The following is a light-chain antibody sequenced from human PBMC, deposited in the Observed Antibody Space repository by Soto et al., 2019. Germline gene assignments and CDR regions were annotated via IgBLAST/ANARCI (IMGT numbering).Light chain of an antibody. J-gene: IGKJ5*01. CDR1: QGISSW. CDR3: QQYNSYPIT. CDR2: DAS. Sequence: DIQMTQSPSTLSASVGDRVTIPCRASQGISSWLAWYQQKPGKAPKLLIYDASSLESGVPSRFSGSGSGTEFTLTISSLQPDDFATYYCQQYNSYPITFGQGTRLEIK. V-gene: IGKV1-5*01.